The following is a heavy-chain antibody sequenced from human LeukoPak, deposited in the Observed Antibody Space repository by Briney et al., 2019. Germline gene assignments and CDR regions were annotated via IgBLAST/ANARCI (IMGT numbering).Heavy chain of an antibody. CDR3: ARVEASGYDYGAFDY. CDR1: GFTFSSYA. Sequence: GGSLRLSCAASGFTFSSYAMSWVRQAPGKGLEWVSAISGSGGSTYYAGSVKGRFTISRDNSKNTLYLQMNSLRAEDTAVYYCARVEASGYDYGAFDYWGQGTLVTVSS. V-gene: IGHV3-23*01. CDR2: ISGSGGST. J-gene: IGHJ4*02. D-gene: IGHD5-12*01.